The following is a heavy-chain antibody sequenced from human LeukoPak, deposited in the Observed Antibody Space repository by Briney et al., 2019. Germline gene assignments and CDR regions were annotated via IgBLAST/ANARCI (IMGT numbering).Heavy chain of an antibody. V-gene: IGHV3-21*01. D-gene: IGHD3-16*01. CDR1: GFTFSSYS. CDR2: ISSSSSYM. J-gene: IGHJ6*03. Sequence: PGGSLRLSCAASGFTFSSYSMNWVRQAPGKGLEWVSSISSSSSYMYYADSVKGRFTISRDNAKNSLYLQMNSLRAEDTAVYYCARAPLGASNPPYYYMDVWGKGTTVTVSS. CDR3: ARAPLGASNPPYYYMDV.